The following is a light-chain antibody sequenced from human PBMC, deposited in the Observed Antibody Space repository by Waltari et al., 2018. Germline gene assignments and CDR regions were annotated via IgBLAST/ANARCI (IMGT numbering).Light chain of an antibody. Sequence: QSALTQPASVSGSPGQSITISCTGTSTDVGGFDYVSLYQQQQGKAPKRLIYDFSKLPSGVSHSFAGSTSGNTGSLTISGLQAEDEADYVCSSFSSRSLPFGFGTGTQVTVL. J-gene: IGLJ1*01. CDR3: SSFSSRSLPFG. V-gene: IGLV2-14*03. CDR2: DFS. CDR1: STDVGGFDY.